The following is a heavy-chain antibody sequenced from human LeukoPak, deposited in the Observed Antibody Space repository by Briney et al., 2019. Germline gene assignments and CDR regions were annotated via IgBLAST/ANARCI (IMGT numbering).Heavy chain of an antibody. J-gene: IGHJ4*02. V-gene: IGHV4-59*08. CDR3: ARHMSVYCGGYCYFDY. Sequence: VYYSGSTNYKPSLKSRVTISVDTSKNQFSLRLSSVTAADTAVYYCARHMSVYCGGYCYFDYWGQGTLVTVSS. D-gene: IGHD2-21*02. CDR2: VYYSGST.